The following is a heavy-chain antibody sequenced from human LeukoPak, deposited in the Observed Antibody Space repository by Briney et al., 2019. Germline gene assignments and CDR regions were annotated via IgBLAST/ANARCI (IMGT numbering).Heavy chain of an antibody. J-gene: IGHJ4*02. D-gene: IGHD6-13*01. CDR3: ARDRDSSTWYSYFDY. CDR1: GGSISSGGYY. CDR2: IYHSGST. Sequence: SETLSLTCTVSGGSISSGGYYWRWIRQPPGKGLEWIGYIYHSGSTYYNTSLKSRVTISVDGSKNQFSLKLSSVTAADTAVYYCARDRDSSTWYSYFDYWGLGSRVTVSS. V-gene: IGHV4-30-2*01.